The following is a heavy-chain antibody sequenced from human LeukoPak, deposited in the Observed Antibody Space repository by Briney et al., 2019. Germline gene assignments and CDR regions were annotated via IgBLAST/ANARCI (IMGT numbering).Heavy chain of an antibody. CDR1: GFTFSSYG. Sequence: GGSLRLSCAASGFTFSSYGMHWVRQAPGKGLEWVAFIRSDEGNKYYADSGKGRFTISRDDSKSTLYLQMNSLRAEDTAIYYCAKGTGDTAYYFDFWGRGVLVTVSS. J-gene: IGHJ4*02. CDR3: AKGTGDTAYYFDF. D-gene: IGHD7-27*01. V-gene: IGHV3-30*02. CDR2: IRSDEGNK.